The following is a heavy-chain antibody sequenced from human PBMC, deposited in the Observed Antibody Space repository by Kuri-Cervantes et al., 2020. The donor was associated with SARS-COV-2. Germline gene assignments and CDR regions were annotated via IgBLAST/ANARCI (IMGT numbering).Heavy chain of an antibody. J-gene: IGHJ5*02. CDR2: INHSGST. D-gene: IGHD3-22*01. Sequence: GSLRLSCDVYGESLSGYYWSWIRQPPGKGLEWIGEINHSGSTNYNPSLKSRVTISVDTSKNQLSLKMSSVTAADTAVYYCARGHRSLTTIVVVITGWLTWFDPWGQGTLVTVSS. CDR1: GESLSGYY. V-gene: IGHV4-34*01. CDR3: ARGHRSLTTIVVVITGWLTWFDP.